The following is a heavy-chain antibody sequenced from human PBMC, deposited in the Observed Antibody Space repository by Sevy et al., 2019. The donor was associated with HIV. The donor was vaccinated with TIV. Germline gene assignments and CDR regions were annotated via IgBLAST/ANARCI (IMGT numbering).Heavy chain of an antibody. CDR1: GFPLKSYW. Sequence: GGSLRLSCIASGFPLKSYWMSWVRQAPGKGLEWVANIKEDGSEKYYVHSVKGRFTISGDNAKNSLYLQMNSLRAEDTAVYYCARDPGFDPWGQGTLVTVSS. CDR2: IKEDGSEK. J-gene: IGHJ5*02. V-gene: IGHV3-7*03. CDR3: ARDPGFDP.